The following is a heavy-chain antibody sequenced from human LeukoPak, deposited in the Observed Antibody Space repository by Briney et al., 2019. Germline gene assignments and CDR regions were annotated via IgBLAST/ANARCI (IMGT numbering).Heavy chain of an antibody. Sequence: ASVKVSCKSSGYIFTNYYVHWVRQAPGQGLEWMGIMKPSTGGTTYRQKFQGRVTMSRDTSTSTVYMEVSSLRAEDTAVYYCAKEGSPSSNSWYHYLEYWGQGDLVTVSS. J-gene: IGHJ4*02. CDR3: AKEGSPSSNSWYHYLEY. V-gene: IGHV1-46*01. D-gene: IGHD6-13*01. CDR1: GYIFTNYY. CDR2: MKPSTGGT.